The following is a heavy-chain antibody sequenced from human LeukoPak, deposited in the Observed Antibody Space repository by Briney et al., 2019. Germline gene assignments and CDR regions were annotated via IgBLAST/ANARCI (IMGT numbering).Heavy chain of an antibody. V-gene: IGHV4-4*07. D-gene: IGHD6-13*01. Sequence: PSETLSLTCTVSGGSISGYFWSWIRQPAGKGLEWIGRIYSSGSNNYNPSLKSRVTMSLDTSKNQFSLRLSSVTAADTAVYYCARHSGYSSSPFDYWGQGTLVTVSS. CDR2: IYSSGSN. CDR3: ARHSGYSSSPFDY. CDR1: GGSISGYF. J-gene: IGHJ4*02.